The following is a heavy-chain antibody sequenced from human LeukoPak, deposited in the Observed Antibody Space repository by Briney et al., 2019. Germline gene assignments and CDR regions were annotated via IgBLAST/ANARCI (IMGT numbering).Heavy chain of an antibody. V-gene: IGHV3-23*01. D-gene: IGHD3-22*01. CDR3: AKDLGWWYYYDSSGYYY. CDR2: ISGSGGST. CDR1: GFTFSSYA. Sequence: GGSLRLSCAASGFTFSSYAMSWVRQAPGKGLEWVSAISGSGGSTYYADSVKGRFTISRDNSKNTLYLQMNSLRAEDTAVYYCAKDLGWWYYYDSSGYYYWGQGTLVTVSS. J-gene: IGHJ4*02.